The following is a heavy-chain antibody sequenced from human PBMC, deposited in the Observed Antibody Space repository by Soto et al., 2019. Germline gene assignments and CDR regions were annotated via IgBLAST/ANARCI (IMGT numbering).Heavy chain of an antibody. V-gene: IGHV3-30-3*01. CDR2: ISSDVSYK. Sequence: VGSLRLSCAASGFTFATYAMHWVRQAPDKGLEWVAFISSDVSYKYYADSVKGRFTVSRDNSKNTLFLQMDSLRAEDTAVYYCARERTTTGYPHYWGQGTLVTVS. D-gene: IGHD3-9*01. CDR1: GFTFATYA. J-gene: IGHJ4*02. CDR3: ARERTTTGYPHY.